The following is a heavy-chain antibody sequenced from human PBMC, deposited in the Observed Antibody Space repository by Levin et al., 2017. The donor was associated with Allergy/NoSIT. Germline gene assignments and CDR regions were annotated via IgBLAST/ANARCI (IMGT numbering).Heavy chain of an antibody. V-gene: IGHV3-7*04. CDR3: ARDMEAAVFNWFDP. CDR1: GFTFSSYW. Sequence: PGGSLRLSCAASGFTFSSYWMSWVRQAPGKGLEWVANIKQDGSEKYYVDSVKGRFTISRDNAKNSLYLQMNSLRAEDTAVYYCARDMEAAVFNWFDPWGQGTLVTVSS. CDR2: IKQDGSEK. D-gene: IGHD6-13*01. J-gene: IGHJ5*02.